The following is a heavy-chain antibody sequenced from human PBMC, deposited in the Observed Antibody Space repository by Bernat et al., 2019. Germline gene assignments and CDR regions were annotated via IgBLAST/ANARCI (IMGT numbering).Heavy chain of an antibody. V-gene: IGHV3-66*01. CDR1: GFTVRSNY. Sequence: EMQLVQSGGSLVQPGGSLRLSCAASGFTVRSNYMSWVRQAPGKGLECVSVIFSDGDTYYADSVKGRFTISRDNSKNTLYLQMNSLRAEDTAVYYCGRAPFFDKTTYTYDSWGQGTLVTVSS. D-gene: IGHD3-16*01. J-gene: IGHJ4*02. CDR3: GRAPFFDKTTYTYDS. CDR2: IFSDGDT.